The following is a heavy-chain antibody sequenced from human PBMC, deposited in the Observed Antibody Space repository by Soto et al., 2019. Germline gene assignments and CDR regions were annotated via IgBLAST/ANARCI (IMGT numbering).Heavy chain of an antibody. V-gene: IGHV3-7*04. CDR1: ESTVSRDW. CDR3: ARGDYFDSSGPFSDAFDV. J-gene: IGHJ3*01. D-gene: IGHD3-22*01. Sequence: PGGSLRLSCAIFESTVSRDWMNWVRQAPGKGLEWVAHINQDGSEKWYVGSVKGRFTISRDNAKNSLYLQMNNLRTEDTAVYYCARGDYFDSSGPFSDAFDVWGQGTMVTVSS. CDR2: INQDGSEK.